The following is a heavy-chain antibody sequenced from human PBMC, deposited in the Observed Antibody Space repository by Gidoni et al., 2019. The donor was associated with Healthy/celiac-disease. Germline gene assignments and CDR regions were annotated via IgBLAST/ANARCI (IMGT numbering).Heavy chain of an antibody. D-gene: IGHD2-15*01. CDR2: IYTSGST. J-gene: IGHJ4*02. Sequence: QVQLRESAPGLVMPSQTLSLTCTVSVGSISSGSYYWSWTRQPAGKGLEWIGRIYTSGSTNYNPYRKSRVTISVDTSKNQFSLKLSSVTAADTAVYYCAVVAEKGDYFDYWGQGTLVTVSS. V-gene: IGHV4-61*02. CDR3: AVVAEKGDYFDY. CDR1: VGSISSGSYY.